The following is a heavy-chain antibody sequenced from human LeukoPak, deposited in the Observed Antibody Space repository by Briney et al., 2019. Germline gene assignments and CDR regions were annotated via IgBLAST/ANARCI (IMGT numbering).Heavy chain of an antibody. CDR1: GFTFSSYA. V-gene: IGHV3-23*01. D-gene: IGHD6-13*01. J-gene: IGHJ6*02. CDR2: ISGSGGGT. CDR3: VKDSSPDGYDYYGLDV. Sequence: GGSLRLSCEASGFTFSSYAMSWVRQAPGKGLEWVSAISGSGGGTYYADSVKGRFTISRDNSKNTLYLQMNSLRAEDTAVYYCVKDSSPDGYDYYGLDVWGQGTTVTVSS.